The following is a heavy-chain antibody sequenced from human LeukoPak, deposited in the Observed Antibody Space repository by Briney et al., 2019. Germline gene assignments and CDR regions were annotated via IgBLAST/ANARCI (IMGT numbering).Heavy chain of an antibody. CDR1: GFTFSNYA. V-gene: IGHV3-30-3*01. CDR2: ISYDGSNK. D-gene: IGHD4-17*01. CDR3: TKDPNGDYVGAFDF. J-gene: IGHJ3*01. Sequence: GGSLRLSCAASGFTFSNYAIHWVRQAPGKGLEWVAVISYDGSNKYYADSVKGRSTISRENSKNTLYLQMNSLRAEGTAVYYCTKDPNGDYVGAFDFWGQGTMVTVSS.